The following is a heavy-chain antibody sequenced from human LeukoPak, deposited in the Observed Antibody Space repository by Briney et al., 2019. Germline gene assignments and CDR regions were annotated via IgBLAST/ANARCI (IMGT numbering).Heavy chain of an antibody. J-gene: IGHJ4*02. CDR2: INSDGINT. CDR1: GFTFSNYW. V-gene: IGHV3-74*01. CDR3: ARVILVDDFWNGPSDY. Sequence: QPGGSLRLSCAASGFTFSNYWMHWVRQAPGKGLVWVSRINSDGINTSYADSVKGRFTISRDNAKNSLYLQMNSLRAEDTALYYCARVILVDDFWNGPSDYWGQGTLVTVSS. D-gene: IGHD3-3*01.